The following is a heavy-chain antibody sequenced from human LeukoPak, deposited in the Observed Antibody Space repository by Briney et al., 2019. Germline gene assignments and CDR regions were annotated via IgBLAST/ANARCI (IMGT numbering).Heavy chain of an antibody. CDR3: ARGSSIVVVISDAFDI. CDR2: MNPNSGNT. CDR1: GYTFTSYD. V-gene: IGHV1-8*01. J-gene: IGHJ3*02. D-gene: IGHD3-22*01. Sequence: ASVKVSCKASGYTFTSYDINWVRQATGQGLEWMGWMNPNSGNTGYAQKFQGRVTMTRNTSISTAYMELSSLRSEDTAVYYCARGSSIVVVISDAFDIWGQGTMVTVSS.